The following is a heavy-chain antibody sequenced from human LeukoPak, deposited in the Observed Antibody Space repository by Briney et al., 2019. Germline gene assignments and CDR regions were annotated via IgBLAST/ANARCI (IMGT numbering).Heavy chain of an antibody. CDR3: ARQSGYSYGYSFDY. CDR2: ISYDGSNK. D-gene: IGHD5-18*01. CDR1: GFTFSSYA. V-gene: IGHV3-30*04. J-gene: IGHJ4*02. Sequence: GGSLRLSCAASGFTFSSYAMHWVRQAPGKGLEWVAVISYDGSNKYYADSVKGRFTISRDNSKNTLYLQMNSLRAEDTAVYYCARQSGYSYGYSFDYWGQGTLVTVSS.